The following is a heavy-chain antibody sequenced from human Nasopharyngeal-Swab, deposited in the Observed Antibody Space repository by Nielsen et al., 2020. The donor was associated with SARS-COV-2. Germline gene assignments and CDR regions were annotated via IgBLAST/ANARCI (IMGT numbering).Heavy chain of an antibody. CDR1: GGTFSSYA. Sequence: SVKVSCKASGGTFSSYAISWVRQAPGQGLEWMGGIIPIFGTANYAQKFQGRVTITADESTSTAYMELSSLRSEDTAVYYCAREPDTAMVNRYYYYYMDVWGKGTTVTVSS. D-gene: IGHD5-18*01. J-gene: IGHJ6*03. V-gene: IGHV1-69*13. CDR3: AREPDTAMVNRYYYYYMDV. CDR2: IIPIFGTA.